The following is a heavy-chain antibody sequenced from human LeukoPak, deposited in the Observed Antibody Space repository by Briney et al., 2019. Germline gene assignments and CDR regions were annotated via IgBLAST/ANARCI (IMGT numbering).Heavy chain of an antibody. J-gene: IGHJ6*03. Sequence: GASVKVSCKASGYTFTSYDINWVRQATGQGLEWMGWMNPNSGNTGYAQKFQGRVTITTDESTSTAYMELSSLRSEDTAVYYCARARIPFIPYYYYYMDVWGKGTTVTVSS. CDR1: GYTFTSYD. CDR3: ARARIPFIPYYYYYMDV. V-gene: IGHV1-8*03. D-gene: IGHD2-21*01. CDR2: MNPNSGNT.